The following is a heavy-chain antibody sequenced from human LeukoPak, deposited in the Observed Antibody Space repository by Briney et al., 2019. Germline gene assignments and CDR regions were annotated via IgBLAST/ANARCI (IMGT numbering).Heavy chain of an antibody. J-gene: IGHJ5*02. CDR1: GGSISSSSYY. V-gene: IGHV4-39*07. CDR2: IYYSGST. Sequence: PSETLSLTCTVSGGSISSSSYYWGWIRQPPGKGLEWIGSIYYSGSTYYNPSLKSRVTISVDTSKNQFSLKLSSVTAADTAVYYCARDSDDYVWGSYRDTGFDPWGQGTLVTVSS. CDR3: ARDSDDYVWGSYRDTGFDP. D-gene: IGHD3-16*02.